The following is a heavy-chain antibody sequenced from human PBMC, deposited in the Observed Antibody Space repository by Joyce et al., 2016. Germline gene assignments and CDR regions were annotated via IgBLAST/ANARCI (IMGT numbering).Heavy chain of an antibody. J-gene: IGHJ4*02. D-gene: IGHD3-16*01. V-gene: IGHV4-59*08. CDR2: VYYSGST. Sequence: QVQLQESGPRLVKPSETLSLTCTVSGGTIGDYYWSWIRQPPGKGLEWIGYVYYSGSTKYNPSLKSRVSISVDTSKNQFSLKLTSVTAADTAVYYCARQYGEGPYDWGQGTLITVSS. CDR1: GGTIGDYY. CDR3: ARQYGEGPYD.